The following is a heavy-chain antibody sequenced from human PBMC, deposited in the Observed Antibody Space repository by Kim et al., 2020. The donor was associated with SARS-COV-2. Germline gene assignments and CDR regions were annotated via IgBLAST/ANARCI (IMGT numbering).Heavy chain of an antibody. J-gene: IGHJ4*02. D-gene: IGHD1-1*01. CDR3: ARYRCDGRNCAPGSHYFDS. V-gene: IGHV1-18*01. CDR2: ISDITGNA. Sequence: ASVKVSCKASNYAFRDYGISWVRQAPGQGLEWMGWISDITGNAINAQDFQGKATMTTDASPNAAYLDPWFLTSDDTAVYYCARYRCDGRNCAPGSHYFDSWGEGTLVTFSS. CDR1: NYAFRDYG.